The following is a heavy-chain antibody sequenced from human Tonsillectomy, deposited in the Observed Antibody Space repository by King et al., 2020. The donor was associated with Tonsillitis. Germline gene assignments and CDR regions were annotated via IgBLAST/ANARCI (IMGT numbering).Heavy chain of an antibody. CDR1: GGPIRSYY. D-gene: IGHD4-23*01. CDR3: TRHNFEYGGPDY. Sequence: QVQLQESGPGLVKPSETLSLTCSVSGGPIRSYYWSWIRQPPGKGLEWIGYMYYGGSTYYNPSLKSRVTISGDTSKSQVSLNLNSVTAADTAVYYCTRHNFEYGGPDYWGQGTLVTVSA. CDR2: MYYGGST. V-gene: IGHV4-59*08. J-gene: IGHJ4*02.